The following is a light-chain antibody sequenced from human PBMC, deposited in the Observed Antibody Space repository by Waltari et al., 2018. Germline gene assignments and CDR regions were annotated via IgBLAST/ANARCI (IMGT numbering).Light chain of an antibody. V-gene: IGLV1-44*01. CDR1: SSTIGSNT. Sequence: QSVLTQSPSTSGTPGQKVTIPCSGSSSTIGSNTVNWYQQPPGTPPKLLIYGNNQRPSGVPDRFSGSKSGTSASLAISGLQSEDEADYYCAAWDDSLIGPVFGGGTKLTVL. CDR3: AAWDDSLIGPV. J-gene: IGLJ3*02. CDR2: GNN.